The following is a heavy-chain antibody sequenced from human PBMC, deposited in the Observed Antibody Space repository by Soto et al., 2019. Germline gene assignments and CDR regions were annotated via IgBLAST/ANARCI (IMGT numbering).Heavy chain of an antibody. D-gene: IGHD3-22*01. CDR2: ISSSSGGI. CDR1: GFTFSTYT. CDR3: AKDTSYDSTGNKDYFDC. Sequence: GGSLRLSCADSGFTFSTYTMNWVRQAPGKGLEWVSCISSSSGGIYYAPSVKGRFTISRDNSKNTLYLQIDSLRAEDTAIYYCAKDTSYDSTGNKDYFDCWGQGILVTVSS. V-gene: IGHV3-21*04. J-gene: IGHJ4*02.